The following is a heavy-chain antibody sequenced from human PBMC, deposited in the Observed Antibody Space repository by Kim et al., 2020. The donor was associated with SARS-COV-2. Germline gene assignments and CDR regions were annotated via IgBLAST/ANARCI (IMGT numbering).Heavy chain of an antibody. J-gene: IGHJ6*02. CDR2: ISYDGSNK. CDR1: GFTFSSYG. D-gene: IGHD3-3*01. CDR3: AKDSELDDFWSCYYQGPRYGMDV. V-gene: IGHV3-30*18. Sequence: GGSLRLSCAASGFTFSSYGMHWVRQAPGKGLEWVAVISYDGSNKYYADSVKGRFTISRDNSKNTLYLQMNSLRAEDTAVYYCAKDSELDDFWSCYYQGPRYGMDVWGQGTTVTVSS.